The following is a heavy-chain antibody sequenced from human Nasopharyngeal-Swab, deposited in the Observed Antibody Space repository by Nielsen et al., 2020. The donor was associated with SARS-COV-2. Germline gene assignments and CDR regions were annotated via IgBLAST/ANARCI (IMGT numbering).Heavy chain of an antibody. V-gene: IGHV3-33*01. CDR3: ARDIMIVGAVAGIHRGY. Sequence: GESLKISCAASGFTFSSYGMHWVRQAPGKGLEWVAVIWYDGSNKYYADSVKGRFTISRDNSKNTLYLQMNSLRAEDTAVYYCARDIMIVGAVAGIHRGYWGQGTLVTVSS. CDR1: GFTFSSYG. J-gene: IGHJ4*02. D-gene: IGHD6-19*01. CDR2: IWYDGSNK.